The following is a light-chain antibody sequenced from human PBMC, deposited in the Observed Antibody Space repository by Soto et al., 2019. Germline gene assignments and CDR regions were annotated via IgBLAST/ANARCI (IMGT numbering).Light chain of an antibody. CDR2: EVS. Sequence: QSALTQPASVSGSPGQSITISCTGTSSDVGGYNYVSWYQHHPGKAPKLMIHEVSDRPSGISNRFSGSKSGNTASLTISGLQAEDEADYYCSSYRSDTTDVFGTGTKLTVL. V-gene: IGLV2-14*01. J-gene: IGLJ1*01. CDR3: SSYRSDTTDV. CDR1: SSDVGGYNY.